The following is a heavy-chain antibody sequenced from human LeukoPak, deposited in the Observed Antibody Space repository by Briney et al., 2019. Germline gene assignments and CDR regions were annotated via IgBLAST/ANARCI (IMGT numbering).Heavy chain of an antibody. D-gene: IGHD6-19*01. CDR1: AGTFISYA. V-gene: IGHV1-69*13. Sequence: ASVKVSCKDSAGTFISYAFSWVRQAPGQGLEWMGGIIPIFGTANYAQKFQGRVTITADESTSTAYMELSSLRSEDTAVYYCASGTVAGAFGYYYYGMDIWGQGTTVTVSS. CDR2: IIPIFGTA. J-gene: IGHJ6*02. CDR3: ASGTVAGAFGYYYYGMDI.